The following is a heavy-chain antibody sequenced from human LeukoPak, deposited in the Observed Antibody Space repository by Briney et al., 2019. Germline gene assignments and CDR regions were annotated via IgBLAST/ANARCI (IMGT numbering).Heavy chain of an antibody. CDR1: GGSFSAYY. D-gene: IGHD1-26*01. CDR2: INHRGST. Sequence: ASETLSLTCAVYGGSFSAYYWSWIRQPPGKGLEWIGEINHRGSTNYNPSLKSRVTISVDTSKNQISLKLNSVTAADTAMYYCASSIAITDYWGQGTLVTVSS. CDR3: ASSIAITDY. J-gene: IGHJ4*02. V-gene: IGHV4-34*01.